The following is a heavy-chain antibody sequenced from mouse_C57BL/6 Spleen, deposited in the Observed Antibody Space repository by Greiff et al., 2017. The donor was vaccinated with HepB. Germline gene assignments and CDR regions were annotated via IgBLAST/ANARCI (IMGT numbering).Heavy chain of an antibody. CDR1: GFTFTDYY. J-gene: IGHJ3*01. Sequence: EVQLQQSGPVLVKPGPSVKISCKASGFTFTDYYMHWVKQSHGKSLEWIGLVYPYNGGTSYNQKFKGKATLTVDTSSSTAYMELNSLTSEDSAVFYCASEGASTMVTAGPFAYWGQGTLVTVSA. V-gene: IGHV1-36*01. D-gene: IGHD2-2*01. CDR2: VYPYNGGT. CDR3: ASEGASTMVTAGPFAY.